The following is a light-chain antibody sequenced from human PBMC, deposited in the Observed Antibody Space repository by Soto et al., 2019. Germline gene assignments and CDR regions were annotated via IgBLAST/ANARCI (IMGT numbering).Light chain of an antibody. J-gene: IGKJ4*01. Sequence: AIQMTQSPSSLSACVGDRVTITCRASQGITNDLGWYQQKPGKAPKLLIYSAFTLHSGVPSRFSGSGSGTEFTLTISSLQPEDFATYYCLQDYAYPLTFGGGNKVEIE. V-gene: IGKV1-6*01. CDR3: LQDYAYPLT. CDR1: QGITND. CDR2: SAF.